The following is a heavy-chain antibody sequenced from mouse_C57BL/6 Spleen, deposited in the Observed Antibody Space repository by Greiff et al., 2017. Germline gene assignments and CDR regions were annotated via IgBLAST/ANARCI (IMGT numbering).Heavy chain of an antibody. V-gene: IGHV1-52*01. CDR2: IDPSDSET. Sequence: QVQLQQPGAELVRPGSSVKLSCKASGYTFTSYWMHWVKQRPIQGLEWIGNIDPSDSETHYNQKFKDKATLTVDKSSSTAYMQLSSLTSEDSAVFYCARSGGYDRFGYWGQGTTLTVAS. J-gene: IGHJ2*01. CDR3: ARSGGYDRFGY. D-gene: IGHD2-14*01. CDR1: GYTFTSYW.